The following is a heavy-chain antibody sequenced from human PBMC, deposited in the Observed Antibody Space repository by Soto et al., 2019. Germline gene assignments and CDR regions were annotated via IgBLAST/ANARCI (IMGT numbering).Heavy chain of an antibody. V-gene: IGHV1-69*01. J-gene: IGHJ6*02. Sequence: QVQLVQSGAEVKKPGSSVKVSCKASGGTFSSYAISWVRQAPGQGLEWMGGIIPIFGTANYAQKFQGRVTITADESTSTAYMEMSSLISEDTAVYYCARDAPIVGYYYYGMDVWGQGTTVTVSS. CDR2: IIPIFGTA. D-gene: IGHD1-26*01. CDR1: GGTFSSYA. CDR3: ARDAPIVGYYYYGMDV.